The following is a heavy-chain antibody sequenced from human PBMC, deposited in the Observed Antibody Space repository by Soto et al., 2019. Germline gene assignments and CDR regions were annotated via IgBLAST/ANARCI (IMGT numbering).Heavy chain of an antibody. CDR3: ARGQVVAAQH. CDR1: GGSISSGGYS. CDR2: IYHSGST. Sequence: QLQLQESGSGLVKPSQTLSLTCAVSGGSISSGGYSWSWIRQPPGKGLEWIGYIYHSGSTYYNPSRQSLVTISVDRPKTQFSLKLSSVTAADTAVYYCARGQVVAAQHGGQGTLVTVSS. J-gene: IGHJ4*02. V-gene: IGHV4-30-2*01. D-gene: IGHD2-15*01.